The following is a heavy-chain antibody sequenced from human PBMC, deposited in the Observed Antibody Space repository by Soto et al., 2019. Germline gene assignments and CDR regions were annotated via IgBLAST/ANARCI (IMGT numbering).Heavy chain of an antibody. CDR1: GGSFSGYY. J-gene: IGHJ4*02. CDR2: INHSGST. D-gene: IGHD6-19*01. Sequence: QVQLQQWGAGLLKPSETLSLTCAVYGGSFSGYYWSWIRQPPGKGLEWIGEINHSGSTNYNPSLKSRVTMSVDTSKNQFSLKLSSVTAADTAVYYCARGYRSSGWYYFDYWGQGTLVTVSS. CDR3: ARGYRSSGWYYFDY. V-gene: IGHV4-34*01.